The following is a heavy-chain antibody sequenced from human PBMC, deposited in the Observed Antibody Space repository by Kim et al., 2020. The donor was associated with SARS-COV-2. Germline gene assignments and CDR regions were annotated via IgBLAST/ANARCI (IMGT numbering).Heavy chain of an antibody. Sequence: SETLSLTCTVSGGSISSSSYYWGWIRQPPGKGLEWIGSIYYSGSTYYNPSLKSRVTISVDTSKNQFSLKLSSVTAADTAVYYCARYPFITMIVVAQGYYYGMDVWGQGTPVTVSS. D-gene: IGHD3-22*01. CDR2: IYYSGST. V-gene: IGHV4-39*01. CDR3: ARYPFITMIVVAQGYYYGMDV. CDR1: GGSISSSSYY. J-gene: IGHJ6*02.